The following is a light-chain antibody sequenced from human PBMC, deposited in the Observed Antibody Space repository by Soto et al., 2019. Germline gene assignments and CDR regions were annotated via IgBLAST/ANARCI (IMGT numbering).Light chain of an antibody. V-gene: IGLV2-14*01. CDR3: CSHTRSNTWV. J-gene: IGLJ3*02. CDR2: DVS. CDR1: SSDVGASNS. Sequence: QSVLTQPASVSGSPGQSITISYTGTSSDVGASNSVSWYQQHPGKSPKLLIYDVSSRPSGVSNRFSGSKSGNTASLTISGLQAEDEADYYCCSHTRSNTWVFGGGTKLTVL.